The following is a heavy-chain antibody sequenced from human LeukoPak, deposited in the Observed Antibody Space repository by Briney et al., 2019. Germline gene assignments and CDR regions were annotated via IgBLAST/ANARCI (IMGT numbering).Heavy chain of an antibody. CDR3: ARDSGSYYGLSFDP. Sequence: SETLSLTCNVSGYSISSGYFWGWIRQPAGKGLEWIGRISSSGSTNYNPSLKSRVTISVDTSKNQFSLKLSSVTAADTAVYYCARDSGSYYGLSFDPWGQGTLVTVSS. V-gene: IGHV4-38-2*02. J-gene: IGHJ5*02. CDR2: ISSSGST. CDR1: GYSISSGYF. D-gene: IGHD1-26*01.